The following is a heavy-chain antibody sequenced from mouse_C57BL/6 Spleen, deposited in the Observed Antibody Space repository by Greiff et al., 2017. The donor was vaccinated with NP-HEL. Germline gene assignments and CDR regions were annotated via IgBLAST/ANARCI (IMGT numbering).Heavy chain of an antibody. J-gene: IGHJ4*01. CDR2: IDPENGDT. CDR1: GFNIKDDY. V-gene: IGHV14-4*01. CDR3: TTRDYAMDY. Sequence: DVQLQESGAELVRPGASVKLSCTASGFNIKDDYMHWVKQRPEQGLEWIGWIDPENGDTEYASKFQGKATITADTSSNTAYLQLSSLTSEDTAVYYCTTRDYAMDYWGQGTSVTVSS.